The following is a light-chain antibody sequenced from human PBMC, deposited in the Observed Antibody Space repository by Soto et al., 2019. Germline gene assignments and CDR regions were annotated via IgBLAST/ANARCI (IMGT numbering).Light chain of an antibody. CDR1: QSISGN. CDR3: QQYNKWPAEIT. Sequence: EIVMTQSPATLPVSPGEGGTLSCRASQSISGNLAWYQQKPGQAPRLLIYGASSRATGIPARFSGSGSGTEFTLTISSLQSEDSGVYYCQQYNKWPAEITFGQGTRLEIK. V-gene: IGKV3D-15*01. CDR2: GAS. J-gene: IGKJ5*01.